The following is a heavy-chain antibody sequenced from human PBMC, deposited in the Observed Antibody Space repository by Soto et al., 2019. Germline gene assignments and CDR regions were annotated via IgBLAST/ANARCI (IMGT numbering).Heavy chain of an antibody. CDR1: GFTFSDYY. J-gene: IGHJ3*02. Sequence: GGSLRLSCAASGFTFSDYYMSWIRQAPGKGLEWVSYISSSGSTIYYADSVKGRFTISRDNAKNSLYLQMNSLRAEDTAVYYCAREMTPAAGIGDAFDIWGQGTMVTVSS. CDR3: AREMTPAAGIGDAFDI. D-gene: IGHD6-13*01. V-gene: IGHV3-11*01. CDR2: ISSSGSTI.